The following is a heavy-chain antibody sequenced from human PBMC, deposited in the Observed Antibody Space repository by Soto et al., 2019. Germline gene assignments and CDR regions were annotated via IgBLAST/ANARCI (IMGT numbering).Heavy chain of an antibody. V-gene: IGHV4-31*03. Sequence: SETLSLTCTVSGGNISSGGYYWSWNRQHPGKGLEWIGYIYYSGSTYYNPSLKSRVTISVDTSKNQFSLKLSSVTAADTAVYYCAHEVSSSPGLFDYWGQGTLVTVSS. J-gene: IGHJ4*02. CDR3: AHEVSSSPGLFDY. CDR2: IYYSGST. D-gene: IGHD6-6*01. CDR1: GGNISSGGYY.